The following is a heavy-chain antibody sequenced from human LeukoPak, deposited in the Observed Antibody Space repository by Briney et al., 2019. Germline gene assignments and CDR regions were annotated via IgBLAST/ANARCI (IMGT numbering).Heavy chain of an antibody. CDR2: IIPIFGTA. V-gene: IGHV1-69*05. CDR1: GGTFSSYA. Sequence: ASVKVSCKASGGTFSSYAISWVRQAPGQGLEWMGGIIPIFGTANYVQKFQGRVTITTDESTSTAYMELSSLRSEDTAVYYCARGFDCSNTSCRYTEGYAFDIWGQGTMVTVSS. CDR3: ARGFDCSNTSCRYTEGYAFDI. J-gene: IGHJ3*02. D-gene: IGHD2-2*01.